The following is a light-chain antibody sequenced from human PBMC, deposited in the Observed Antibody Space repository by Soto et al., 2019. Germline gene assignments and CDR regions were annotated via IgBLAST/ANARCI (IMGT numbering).Light chain of an antibody. CDR1: QSVSSY. J-gene: IGKJ1*01. V-gene: IGKV3-11*01. Sequence: DIVLTQSPATLSLSPGERATLSCRASQSVSSYLAWYQQKPGQAPRLLIYDASNRATGIPARFSGSGSGTDFTITISSLEPEDFAVYYCQQGSNWPRTFGQGTKVEIQ. CDR3: QQGSNWPRT. CDR2: DAS.